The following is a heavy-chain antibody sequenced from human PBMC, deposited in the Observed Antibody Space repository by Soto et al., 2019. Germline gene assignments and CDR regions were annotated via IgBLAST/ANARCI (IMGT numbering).Heavy chain of an antibody. CDR2: IYPADSET. J-gene: IGHJ4*02. Sequence: GESLKISCKGSGYSFFSHWIGWVRQMPGKGLEWVGIIYPADSETRYSPSFQGQVTISVDKSINTAYLQWSSLKASDTAMYYCARRPWLSGYYDYWGQGTLVTVLL. CDR3: ARRPWLSGYYDY. V-gene: IGHV5-51*01. CDR1: GYSFFSHW. D-gene: IGHD3-22*01.